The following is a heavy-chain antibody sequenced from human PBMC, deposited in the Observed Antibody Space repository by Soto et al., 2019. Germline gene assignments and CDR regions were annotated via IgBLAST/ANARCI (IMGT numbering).Heavy chain of an antibody. CDR1: GFTFSSYW. Sequence: PGGSLRLSCAASGFTFSSYWMSWVRQAPGKGLEWAANIKQDGSEKYYVDSVKGRLTISRDNAKNSLYLQMNSLRAEDTAVYYCARDQYYDFWSGYSGDYGMDVWGQGTTVTVSS. J-gene: IGHJ6*02. CDR2: IKQDGSEK. V-gene: IGHV3-7*03. D-gene: IGHD3-3*01. CDR3: ARDQYYDFWSGYSGDYGMDV.